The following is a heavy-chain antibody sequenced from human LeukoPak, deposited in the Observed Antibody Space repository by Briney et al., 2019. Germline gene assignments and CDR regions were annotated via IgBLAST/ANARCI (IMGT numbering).Heavy chain of an antibody. CDR3: ARDAQWELCAFDV. J-gene: IGHJ3*01. Sequence: GASVKVFWKTIGGRFKSYGFSWVRQAPGQGLEWMGGIIPVFDRPNYAQKFEGRVTITADKSTNTTYMEITSLTSDDTAVYYCARDAQWELCAFDVWARGTMVSVSS. V-gene: IGHV1-69*06. CDR2: IIPVFDRP. CDR1: GGRFKSYG. D-gene: IGHD4-23*01.